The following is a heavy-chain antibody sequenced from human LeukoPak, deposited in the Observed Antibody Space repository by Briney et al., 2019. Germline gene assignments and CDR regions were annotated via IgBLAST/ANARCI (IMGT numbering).Heavy chain of an antibody. Sequence: PGGSLRLSCAASGFTFSSYGMHCVRQAPGKGLEWVAVISYDGSNKYYADSVKGRFTISRDNSKNTLYLQMNSLRAEDTAVYYCAKDWYYYDSSGYYPNWFDPWGQGTLVTVSS. V-gene: IGHV3-30*18. CDR3: AKDWYYYDSSGYYPNWFDP. J-gene: IGHJ5*02. D-gene: IGHD3-22*01. CDR1: GFTFSSYG. CDR2: ISYDGSNK.